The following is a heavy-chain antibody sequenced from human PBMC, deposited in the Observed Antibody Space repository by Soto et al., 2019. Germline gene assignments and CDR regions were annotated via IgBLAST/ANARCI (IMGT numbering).Heavy chain of an antibody. D-gene: IGHD4-17*01. CDR2: INPNSGGT. V-gene: IGHV1-2*04. Sequence: ASVKVSCKASGYTFTGYYMHWVRQVPGQGLEWMGWINPNSGGTNYAQKFQGWVTMTRDTSISTAYMELSRLRSDDTAVYYCARVAREYGDDAFDIWGQGTMVTVSS. J-gene: IGHJ3*02. CDR3: ARVAREYGDDAFDI. CDR1: GYTFTGYY.